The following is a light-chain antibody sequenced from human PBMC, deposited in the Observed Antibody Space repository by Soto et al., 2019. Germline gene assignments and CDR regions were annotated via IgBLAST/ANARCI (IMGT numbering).Light chain of an antibody. CDR1: ETVRTN. Sequence: IVMTQSPVTLSVSPGERVTLSCRASETVRTNLAWFQQKPGQTPRLLIFGASTRATGIPTRFTGSGSETEFTLTIDSLQSADLAVYYCQQYYNWPEYTFGQGTKPEI. V-gene: IGKV3-15*01. J-gene: IGKJ2*01. CDR3: QQYYNWPEYT. CDR2: GAS.